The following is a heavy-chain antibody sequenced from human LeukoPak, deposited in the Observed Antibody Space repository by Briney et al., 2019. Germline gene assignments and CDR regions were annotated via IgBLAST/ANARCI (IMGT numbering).Heavy chain of an antibody. D-gene: IGHD3-16*01. CDR3: ARGENTYIDY. CDR1: GFNFSIYW. CDR2: ISSEGSST. J-gene: IGHJ4*02. V-gene: IGHV3-74*01. Sequence: PGGSLRLSCAASGFNFSIYWMHWVRQAPGKGLVWVSRISSEGSSTTYADSVKGRFTISRDNAKDTLYLQMNSLRAEDTAVYYGARGENTYIDYWGQGTLVTASS.